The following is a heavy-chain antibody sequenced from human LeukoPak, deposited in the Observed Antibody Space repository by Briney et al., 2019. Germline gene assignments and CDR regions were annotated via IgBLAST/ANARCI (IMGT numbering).Heavy chain of an antibody. CDR1: GYTFTSYD. CDR3: ARDLSSGSTRYFDY. Sequence: ASVKVSCKASGYTFTSYDINWVRQATGQGLEWMGWMNPNSGNTGYAQKFQGRVTMTRNTSISTAYMELSSLRSEDTAVYYCARDLSSGSTRYFDYWGQGTLVTVSS. CDR2: MNPNSGNT. V-gene: IGHV1-8*01. J-gene: IGHJ4*02. D-gene: IGHD3-10*01.